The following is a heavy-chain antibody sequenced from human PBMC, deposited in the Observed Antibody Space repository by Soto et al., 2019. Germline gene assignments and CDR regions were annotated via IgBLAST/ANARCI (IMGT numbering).Heavy chain of an antibody. J-gene: IGHJ6*02. CDR1: GFTFSSYG. Sequence: PGGSLTLSCAASGFTFSSYGMHWVRQAPGKGLEWVAVIWYDGSNKYYADSVKGRFTISRDNSKNTLYLQMNSLRAEDTAVYYCARDHVVLVPAAMYPNSHYYGMDVWGQGTTVTVSS. V-gene: IGHV3-33*01. CDR2: IWYDGSNK. CDR3: ARDHVVLVPAAMYPNSHYYGMDV. D-gene: IGHD2-2*01.